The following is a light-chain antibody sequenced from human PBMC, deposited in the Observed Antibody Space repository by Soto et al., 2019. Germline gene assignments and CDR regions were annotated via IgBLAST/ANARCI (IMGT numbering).Light chain of an antibody. CDR2: DAS. Sequence: ERVMPQTTATLSVSPGETATRACSSSQSVRSKLAWYQQKPGQAPRLLIYDASTRATGIPARFSGSGSGTEFTLTISSLYSEDFAVYYCQQYNNLLPISFCQVRRLEIK. CDR1: QSVRSK. CDR3: QQYNNLLPIS. V-gene: IGKV3-15*01. J-gene: IGKJ5*01.